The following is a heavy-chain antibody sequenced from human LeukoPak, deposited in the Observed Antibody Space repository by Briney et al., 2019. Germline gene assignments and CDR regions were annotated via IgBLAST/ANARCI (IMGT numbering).Heavy chain of an antibody. J-gene: IGHJ3*02. CDR2: IYTSGST. V-gene: IGHV4-4*07. CDR3: ARGPSGWTQADAFDI. D-gene: IGHD6-19*01. CDR1: GGSNSSYY. Sequence: SETLSLTCTVSGGSNSSYYWSWIRQPAGKGLEWIGRIYTSGSTNYNPSLKSRVTMSVDTSKNQFSLKLSSVTAADTAVYYCARGPSGWTQADAFDIWGQGTMVTVSS.